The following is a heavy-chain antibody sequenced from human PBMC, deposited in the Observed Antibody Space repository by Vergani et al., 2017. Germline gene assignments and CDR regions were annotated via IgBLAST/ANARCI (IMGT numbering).Heavy chain of an antibody. Sequence: EVQLVESGGGLVQPGGSLRLSCAASGFTFSSYAMHWVRQAPGKGLEYVSAISSNGGSTYYANSVKGRFTISRDNSKNTLYLQMGSLRSEDTAVYYCAREPQTGTTENWFDPWGQGTLVTVSS. CDR1: GFTFSSYA. CDR3: AREPQTGTTENWFDP. CDR2: ISSNGGST. J-gene: IGHJ5*02. D-gene: IGHD1-7*01. V-gene: IGHV3-64*01.